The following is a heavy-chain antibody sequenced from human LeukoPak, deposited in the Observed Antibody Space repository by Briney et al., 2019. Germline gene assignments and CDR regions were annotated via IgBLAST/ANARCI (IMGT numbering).Heavy chain of an antibody. J-gene: IGHJ4*02. CDR3: ARGDTYYYGSGLDY. V-gene: IGHV1-18*01. CDR1: GYIFKSYG. Sequence: ASVKVSCKASGYIFKSYGISWVRQAPGQGLEWMGWISVYNGNTKYGQKFQGRVTMTTDTSTSTAYMELRSLRSDDTAVYYCARGDTYYYGSGLDYWGQGTLVTVSS. CDR2: ISVYNGNT. D-gene: IGHD3-10*01.